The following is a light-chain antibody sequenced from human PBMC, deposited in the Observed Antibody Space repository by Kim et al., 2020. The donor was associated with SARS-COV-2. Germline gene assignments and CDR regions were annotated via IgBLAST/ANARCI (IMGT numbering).Light chain of an antibody. Sequence: SPGERAALSCRASQSVGRHLAWYQKKPGQAPRLLIHGAATRATGIPDRFGGSGSGTEFTLTISSLQSEDVAVYYCQQYDVWPRPFGQGTKVDIK. CDR1: QSVGRH. CDR2: GAA. V-gene: IGKV3-15*01. CDR3: QQYDVWPRP. J-gene: IGKJ1*01.